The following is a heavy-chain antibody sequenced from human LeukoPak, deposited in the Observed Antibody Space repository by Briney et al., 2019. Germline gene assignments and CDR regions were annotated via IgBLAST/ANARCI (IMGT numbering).Heavy chain of an antibody. V-gene: IGHV4-34*01. J-gene: IGHJ5*02. D-gene: IGHD1-1*01. CDR2: ITERGSK. CDR1: GGSFSGHY. CDR3: ARGPITEDGTFHYPNA. Sequence: PSETLSLTCAVSGGSFSGHYGSWIRQSPGKGLEWIGEITERGSKNYNPSLKSRVTISRDTSKNHFSLKVSSVTAADTAVYYCARGPITEDGTFHYPNAWGQGTLVTVSS.